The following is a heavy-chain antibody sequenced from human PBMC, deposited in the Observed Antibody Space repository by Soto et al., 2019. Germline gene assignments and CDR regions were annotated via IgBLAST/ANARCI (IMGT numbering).Heavy chain of an antibody. CDR1: GFTFSSYA. CDR2: ISGSGGST. J-gene: IGHJ4*02. D-gene: IGHD3-22*01. V-gene: IGHV3-23*01. CDR3: AKDLKVNYDSSGYCDY. Sequence: EVQLLESGGGLVQPGGSLRLSCAASGFTFSSYAMSWVRQAPGKGLEWVSAISGSGGSTYYADSVKGRFTISRDNSKNTLDLQMNSLRAEDTAVYYCAKDLKVNYDSSGYCDYWGQGTLVTVSS.